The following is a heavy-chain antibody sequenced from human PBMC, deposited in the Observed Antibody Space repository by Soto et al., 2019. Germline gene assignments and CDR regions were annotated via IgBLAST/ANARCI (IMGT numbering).Heavy chain of an antibody. D-gene: IGHD4-4*01. CDR3: ARVARYSNRDYYGMEV. CDR2: IYYSGST. J-gene: IGHJ6*01. V-gene: IGHV4-31*03. CDR1: GGSISSGGYY. Sequence: SETLSLTCTVSGGSISSGGYYWSWIRQHPGKGLEWIGYIYYSGSTYYNPSLKSRVTISVDTSKNQFSLKLSSVTAADTAVYYCARVARYSNRDYYGMEVWGQGTTVTVSS.